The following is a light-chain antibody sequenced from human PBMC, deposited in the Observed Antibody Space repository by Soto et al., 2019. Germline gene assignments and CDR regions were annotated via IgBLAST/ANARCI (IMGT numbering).Light chain of an antibody. CDR2: DVS. V-gene: IGKV1-5*01. CDR1: QNIGTS. CDR3: QQYSNFAT. Sequence: DIHMTQSASALSASVGDRVTLACRASQNIGTSLAWYQQKPGRAPKVLIYDVSTLERGVPSRFSGSQFGSEFTLTISGLKPDDFATYYCQQYSNFATFGQGTKVDIK. J-gene: IGKJ1*01.